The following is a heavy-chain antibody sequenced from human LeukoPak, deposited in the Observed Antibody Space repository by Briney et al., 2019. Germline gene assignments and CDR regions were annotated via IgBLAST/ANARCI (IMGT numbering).Heavy chain of an antibody. V-gene: IGHV1-69*04. CDR3: ARVDCSGGSCYFYYYYGMDV. Sequence: ASVKVSCKASGGTFSSYAISWVRQAPGQGLEWMGRIIPILGIANYAQKFQGRVTITADKSTSTAYMELSSLRSEDTAVYYCARVDCSGGSCYFYYYYGMDVWGQGTTVTVSS. J-gene: IGHJ6*02. D-gene: IGHD2-15*01. CDR1: GGTFSSYA. CDR2: IIPILGIA.